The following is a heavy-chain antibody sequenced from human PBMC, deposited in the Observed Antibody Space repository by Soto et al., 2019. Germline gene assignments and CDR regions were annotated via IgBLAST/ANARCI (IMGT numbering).Heavy chain of an antibody. CDR1: GFTFSSYA. CDR2: ISGSGGST. J-gene: IGHJ4*02. V-gene: IGHV3-23*01. D-gene: IGHD2-15*01. CDR3: AKDNPSVVVVAATTFDY. Sequence: HPGGSLRLSCAASGFTFSSYAMSWVRQAPGKGLEWVSAISGSGGSTYYADSVKGRFTISRDNSKNTLYLQMNSLRAEDTAVYYCAKDNPSVVVVAATTFDYWGQGTLVTVSS.